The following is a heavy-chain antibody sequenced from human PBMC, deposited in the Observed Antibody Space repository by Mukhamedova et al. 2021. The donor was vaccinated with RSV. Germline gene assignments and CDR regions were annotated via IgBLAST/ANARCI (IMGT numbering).Heavy chain of an antibody. J-gene: IGHJ3*01. V-gene: IGHV3-23*01. D-gene: IGHD3-16*01. CDR3: AKEEKLGEYAVCWGGFDV. CDR1: A. Sequence: AMSWVRQAPGKGLEWVSAMSASGNSRPDAESVKGRLIISRDNFRNTVYLQMNSVRAGDTALDFCAKEEKLGEYAVCWGGFDVWGQ. CDR2: MSASGNSR.